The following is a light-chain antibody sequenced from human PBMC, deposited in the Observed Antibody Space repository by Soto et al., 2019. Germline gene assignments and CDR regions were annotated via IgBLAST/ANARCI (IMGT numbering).Light chain of an antibody. CDR1: QSVTTY. Sequence: EIVFTQSPCTLSLSPGERATLSCRARQSVTTYLAWYQQKPGQAPRLLIYDASNRATGIPARLSGSGSGTDFTLTISSLQPEDFSVYFCQQRSNWPLITFGQGTRLEIK. J-gene: IGKJ5*01. CDR3: QQRSNWPLIT. CDR2: DAS. V-gene: IGKV3-11*01.